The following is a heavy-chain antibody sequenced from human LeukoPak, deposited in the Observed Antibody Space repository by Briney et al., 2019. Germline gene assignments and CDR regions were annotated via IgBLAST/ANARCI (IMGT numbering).Heavy chain of an antibody. CDR1: GGSISSGGYY. V-gene: IGHV4-31*03. J-gene: IGHJ6*03. D-gene: IGHD2-2*01. Sequence: PSETLSLICPVSGGSISSGGYYWSWIRQLPGKGLDWIGYIYYSGSTYYNPSLKTRVPISVDTSKNQYSLKLSSVAAADTAVYCCARAVVPAAIAHGNYYMDVWGKGTTVTVSS. CDR3: ARAVVPAAIAHGNYYMDV. CDR2: IYYSGST.